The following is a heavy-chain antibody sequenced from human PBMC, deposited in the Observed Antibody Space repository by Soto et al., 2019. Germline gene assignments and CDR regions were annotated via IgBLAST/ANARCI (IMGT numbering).Heavy chain of an antibody. D-gene: IGHD6-6*01. CDR1: GGSISSGGYY. Sequence: SETLSLTCTVSGGSISSGGYYWSWIRQHPGKGLEWIGYIYYSGSTYYNPSLKSRVTISVDTSKNQFSLKLSSVTAADTAVYYCARVSSSSADFDYWGQGTLVTVSS. CDR3: ARVSSSSADFDY. V-gene: IGHV4-31*03. J-gene: IGHJ4*02. CDR2: IYYSGST.